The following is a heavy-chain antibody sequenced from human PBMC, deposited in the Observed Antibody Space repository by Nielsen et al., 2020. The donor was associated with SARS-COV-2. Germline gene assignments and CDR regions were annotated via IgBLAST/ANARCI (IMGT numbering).Heavy chain of an antibody. D-gene: IGHD2-2*01. CDR2: ISYDGTTK. Sequence: GESLKISCAASGFTFRTYAMHWVRQAPGKGLEWVAIISYDGTTKYNTDSVKGRFTISRDNSKNTLYLQMNSLRGEDTAVYYCARETIDYTSSFFDYWGQGTLVTVSS. J-gene: IGHJ4*02. V-gene: IGHV3-30*04. CDR1: GFTFRTYA. CDR3: ARETIDYTSSFFDY.